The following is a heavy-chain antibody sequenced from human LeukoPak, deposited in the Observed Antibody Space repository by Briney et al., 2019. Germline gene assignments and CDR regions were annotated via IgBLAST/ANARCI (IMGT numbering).Heavy chain of an antibody. Sequence: PGRSLRLSCAASGFTFSSYGMHWVRQAPGKGLEWVAVIWYDGSNKYYADSVKGRFTISRDNSKNTLYLQMNSLRAEDTAVYYCASGIAAAGNFDYWGQGTLVTVSS. V-gene: IGHV3-33*01. CDR2: IWYDGSNK. CDR1: GFTFSSYG. CDR3: ASGIAAAGNFDY. J-gene: IGHJ4*02. D-gene: IGHD6-13*01.